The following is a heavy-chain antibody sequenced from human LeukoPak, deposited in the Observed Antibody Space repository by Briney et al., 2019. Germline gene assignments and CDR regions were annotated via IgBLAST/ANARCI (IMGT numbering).Heavy chain of an antibody. CDR2: IYYSGST. D-gene: IGHD5-18*01. J-gene: IGHJ4*02. Sequence: SETLSLTCTVSGGSISSYYWSWIRQPPGKGLEWIGYIYYSGSTNYNPSLKSRVTISVDTSKNQFSLKLSSVTAADTAVYYCARDTLVDTAMIFDYWGQGTLVTVSS. CDR3: ARDTLVDTAMIFDY. V-gene: IGHV4-59*12. CDR1: GGSISSYY.